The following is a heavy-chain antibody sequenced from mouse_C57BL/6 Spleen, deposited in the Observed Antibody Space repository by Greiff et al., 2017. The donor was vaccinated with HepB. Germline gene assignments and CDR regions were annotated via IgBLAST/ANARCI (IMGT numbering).Heavy chain of an antibody. Sequence: QVQLQQSGAELVKPGASVKLSCKASGYTFTSYWMQWVKQRPGQGLEWIGEIDPSDSYTNYNQKFKGKATLTVDTSSSTAYMQLSSLTSEDSAVYYCARNYYGSSSYYFDYWGQGTTLTVSS. J-gene: IGHJ2*01. CDR3: ARNYYGSSSYYFDY. CDR1: GYTFTSYW. V-gene: IGHV1-50*01. CDR2: IDPSDSYT. D-gene: IGHD1-1*01.